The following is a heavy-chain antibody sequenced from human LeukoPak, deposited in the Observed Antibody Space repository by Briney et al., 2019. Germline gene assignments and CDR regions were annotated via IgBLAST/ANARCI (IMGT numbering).Heavy chain of an antibody. D-gene: IGHD7-27*01. CDR2: INHSGST. V-gene: IGHV4-34*01. Sequence: SETLSLTCAVYGGSFSGYYWSWIRQPPGKGLEWIGEINHSGSTNYNPSLKSRVTISVDTPKNQFSLKLSSVTAAGTAVYFCARLTGTSYLDYWGQGTLVTVSS. CDR1: GGSFSGYY. J-gene: IGHJ4*02. CDR3: ARLTGTSYLDY.